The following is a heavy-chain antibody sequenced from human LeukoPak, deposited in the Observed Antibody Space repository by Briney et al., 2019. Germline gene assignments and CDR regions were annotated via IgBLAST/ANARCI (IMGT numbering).Heavy chain of an antibody. Sequence: SETLSLTCTVSGGSISSYYWSWIRQPPGKELEWIGYIYYSGSTNYNPSLKSRVTISVDTSKNQFSLKLSSVTAADTAVYYCAAGYYRTFDYWGQGTLVTVSS. J-gene: IGHJ4*02. CDR3: AAGYYRTFDY. D-gene: IGHD3-9*01. CDR2: IYYSGST. CDR1: GGSISSYY. V-gene: IGHV4-59*01.